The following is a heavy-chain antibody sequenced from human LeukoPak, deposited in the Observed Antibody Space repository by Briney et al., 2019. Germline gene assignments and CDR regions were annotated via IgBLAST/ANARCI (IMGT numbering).Heavy chain of an antibody. J-gene: IGHJ5*02. CDR1: GGSFSGYY. D-gene: IGHD6-19*01. CDR2: INHSGST. CDR3: ARGPQRPVAGRHLDP. V-gene: IGHV4-34*01. Sequence: PSETLSLTCAVYGGSFSGYYWSWIRQPPGKGLEWIGEINHSGSTNYNPSLKSRVTISVDTAKSQFSLKLSSVTAADTAAYYCARGPQRPVAGRHLDPWGQGTLVTVSS.